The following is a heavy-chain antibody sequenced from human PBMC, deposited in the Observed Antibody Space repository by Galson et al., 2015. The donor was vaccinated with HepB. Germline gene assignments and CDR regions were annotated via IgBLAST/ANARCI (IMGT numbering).Heavy chain of an antibody. D-gene: IGHD1-26*01. Sequence: SLRLSCAASGFTFSSYGMHWVRQAPGKGLEWVAVIWYDGSNKYYADSVKGRFTISRDNSKNTLYLQMNSLRAEDTAVYYCARDSRYSGSYSDYWGQGTLVTVSS. J-gene: IGHJ4*02. V-gene: IGHV3-33*08. CDR2: IWYDGSNK. CDR1: GFTFSSYG. CDR3: ARDSRYSGSYSDY.